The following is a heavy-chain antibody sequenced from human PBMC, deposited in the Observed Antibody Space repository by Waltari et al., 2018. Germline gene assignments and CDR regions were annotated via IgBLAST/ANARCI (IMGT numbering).Heavy chain of an antibody. J-gene: IGHJ4*02. D-gene: IGHD7-27*01. CDR2: IRDSGVMT. Sequence: EEHLLESGGGLAQPGGSLRLSCAASGFNFISYAMSWVRQAPGKGRGWGSGIRDSGVMTKYADSVKGRFTVSRDNSKNTVFLHLNSLRAEDTAVYYCARGGWGFYLDDWGQGTLVT. CDR1: GFNFISYA. V-gene: IGHV3-23*01. CDR3: ARGGWGFYLDD.